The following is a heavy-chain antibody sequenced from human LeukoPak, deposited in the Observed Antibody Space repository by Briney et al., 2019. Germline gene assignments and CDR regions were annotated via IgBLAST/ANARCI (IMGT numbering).Heavy chain of an antibody. CDR1: GFTLASYA. D-gene: IGHD1-26*01. CDR2: ISGGGGGT. CDR3: AKDRGYSGSDSDC. J-gene: IGHJ4*02. Sequence: GGSLRLSCAASGFTLASYAMSWVRQAPGKGLEWVSTISGGGGGTYYADSVKGRFTISRDKSKNTLYLQMNSLRAEDTAVYYCAKDRGYSGSDSDCWGQGTPVTVSS. V-gene: IGHV3-23*01.